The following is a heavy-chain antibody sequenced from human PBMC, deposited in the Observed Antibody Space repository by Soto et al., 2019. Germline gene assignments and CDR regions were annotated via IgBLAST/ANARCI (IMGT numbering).Heavy chain of an antibody. CDR1: GYTLTELS. Sequence: ASVKVSCKVSGYTLTELSMHWVRQAPGKGLEWMGWIGAYNGDTNYAQKLQGRVTMTTDTSTSTAYMELRSLRSDDTAVYYCARWYYDFWSGYEVGWFDPWGQGTLVTVSS. V-gene: IGHV1-18*01. J-gene: IGHJ5*02. D-gene: IGHD3-3*01. CDR3: ARWYYDFWSGYEVGWFDP. CDR2: IGAYNGDT.